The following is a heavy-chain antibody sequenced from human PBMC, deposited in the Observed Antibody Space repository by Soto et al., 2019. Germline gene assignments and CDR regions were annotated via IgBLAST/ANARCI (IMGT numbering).Heavy chain of an antibody. CDR3: ARQSAVIVVVPAALLDV. V-gene: IGHV4-39*01. CDR2: IYYSGIT. D-gene: IGHD2-2*01. CDR1: GGSISSSIYY. J-gene: IGHJ6*02. Sequence: SETLSLTCTVSGGSISSSIYYWGWIRHPPGKGLEWIGSIYYSGITYYNPSLKSRVTISVDTSKNQFSLKLSSVTAADTAVYYCARQSAVIVVVPAALLDVWGQGTTVTVSS.